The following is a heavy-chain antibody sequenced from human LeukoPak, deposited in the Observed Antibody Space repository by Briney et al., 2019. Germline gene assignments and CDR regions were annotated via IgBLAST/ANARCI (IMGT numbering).Heavy chain of an antibody. CDR1: GFTFSNAW. J-gene: IGHJ4*02. V-gene: IGHV3-15*01. CDR2: IKSKTDGGTT. D-gene: IGHD6-13*01. CDR3: TVPPAAGSYFDY. Sequence: GGSLRLSCAASGFTFSNAWMSWVRQAPGKGLEWVGRIKSKTDGGTTDYAAPVKGRFTISRDDSKNTLYLQMNSLKTEDTAVYYCTVPPAAGSYFDYWGQGTLVTVSS.